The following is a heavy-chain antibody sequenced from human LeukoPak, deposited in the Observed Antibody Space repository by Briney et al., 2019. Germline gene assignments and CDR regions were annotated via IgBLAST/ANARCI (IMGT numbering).Heavy chain of an antibody. CDR2: IIPIFGTA. J-gene: IGHJ4*02. Sequence: SVKVSCKASGYTFTGYYMHWVRQAPGQGLEWMGGIIPIFGTANYAQKFQGRVTITADESTSTAYMELSSLRSEDTAVYYCANRIAVADISCWGQGTLVTVSS. D-gene: IGHD6-19*01. CDR3: ANRIAVADISC. V-gene: IGHV1-69*13. CDR1: GYTFTGYY.